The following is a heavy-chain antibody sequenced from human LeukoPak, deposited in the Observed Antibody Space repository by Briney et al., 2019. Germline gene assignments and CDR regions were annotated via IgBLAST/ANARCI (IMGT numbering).Heavy chain of an antibody. CDR2: IRYDGSNK. D-gene: IGHD4-17*01. Sequence: PGGSLRLSCAASGFTFSSYGMHWVRQAPGKGLEWVAFIRYDGSNKYYADSVKGRFTISRDNSKNTLYLQMNSLRAEDTAVYYCAKVQTMTTVTPFDYWGQGTLVTVSS. V-gene: IGHV3-30*02. CDR3: AKVQTMTTVTPFDY. CDR1: GFTFSSYG. J-gene: IGHJ4*02.